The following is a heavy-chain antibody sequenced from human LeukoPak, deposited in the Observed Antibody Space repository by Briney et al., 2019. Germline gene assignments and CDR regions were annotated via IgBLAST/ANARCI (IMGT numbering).Heavy chain of an antibody. CDR3: ARDRSEDYGDYSCFDY. CDR2: ISSSSSYI. J-gene: IGHJ4*02. CDR1: GFTFSSYS. V-gene: IGHV3-21*01. Sequence: GGSLRLSCAASGFTFSSYSMNWVRQAPGKGLEWVSSISSSSSYIYYADSVKGRFTISRDNAKNSLYLQMNSLRAEDTAVYYCARDRSEDYGDYSCFDYWGQGTLVTVSS. D-gene: IGHD4-17*01.